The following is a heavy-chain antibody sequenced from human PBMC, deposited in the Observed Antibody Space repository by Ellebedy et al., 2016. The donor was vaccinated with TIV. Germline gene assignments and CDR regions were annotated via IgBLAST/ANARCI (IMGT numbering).Heavy chain of an antibody. CDR1: GGTFSSYA. CDR2: IIPIFATA. V-gene: IGHV1-69*06. J-gene: IGHJ6*02. D-gene: IGHD4-23*01. CDR3: AREPPLTQGPYYYYGMDV. Sequence: ASVKVSCKASGGTFSSYAISWVRQAPGQGLEWMGGIIPIFATANYAQKFQGRVTITADKSTSTAYMELSSLRSEDTAVYCCAREPPLTQGPYYYYGMDVWGQGTTVTVSS.